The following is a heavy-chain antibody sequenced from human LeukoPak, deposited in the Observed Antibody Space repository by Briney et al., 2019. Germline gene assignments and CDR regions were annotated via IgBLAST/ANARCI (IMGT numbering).Heavy chain of an antibody. V-gene: IGHV4-61*01. D-gene: IGHD3-22*01. CDR2: NGNT. CDR1: GGSVSSGNYH. CDR3: ARLYYDSSGYYYFDY. J-gene: IGHJ4*02. Sequence: SETLSLTCTVSGGSVSSGNYHWSWIRQAPGKGLEWIGHNGNTNYNPSLKSRVTISVDTSKNQFSLKLSSVTAADTAVYYCARLYYDSSGYYYFDYWGQGTLVTVSS.